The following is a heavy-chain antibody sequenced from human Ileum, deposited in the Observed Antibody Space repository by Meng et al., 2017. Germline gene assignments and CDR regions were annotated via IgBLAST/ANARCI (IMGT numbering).Heavy chain of an antibody. CDR3: VSERRRSYFFDY. J-gene: IGHJ4*02. CDR1: GGSITSGDYY. CDR2: IFYTGAT. V-gene: IGHV4-30-4*01. Sequence: QVQLQESGLGPVKPSQTLFHKRPVSGGSITSGDYYWRWIRQPPGKGLEWIGYIFYTGATYSNPSLKSRVTVSLDTSKSQFSLKLSSVTAADTAIYYCVSERRRSYFFDYWGQGTLVTVSS.